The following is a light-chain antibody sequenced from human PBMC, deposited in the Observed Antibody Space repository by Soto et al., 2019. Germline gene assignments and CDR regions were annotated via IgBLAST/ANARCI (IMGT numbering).Light chain of an antibody. CDR3: QQYNNWPPWT. CDR1: QSVSSN. V-gene: IGKV3D-15*01. CDR2: GAS. Sequence: EIVMTQSPATLSVSPGERATLSFRASQSVSSNLAWYQQKPGQAPRLLIYGASTRATGIPARFSGSGSGTEFTLTISSLQSEDFAGDYCQQYNNWPPWTFGQGTKVEIK. J-gene: IGKJ1*01.